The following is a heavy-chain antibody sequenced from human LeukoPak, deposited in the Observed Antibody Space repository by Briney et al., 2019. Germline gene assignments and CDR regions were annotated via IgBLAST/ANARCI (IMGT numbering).Heavy chain of an antibody. CDR3: ARIFFGGYGIDY. D-gene: IGHD5-12*01. CDR2: ISVSGGGT. V-gene: IGHV3-23*01. CDR1: GFTFSSYA. J-gene: IGHJ4*02. Sequence: GGSLRLSCAASGFTFSSYAMSWVRQAPGKGLAWVSSISVSGGGTYFAHSVKGRFPITRDHAKNSLYLEVDLLSAGDTALYYFARIFFGGYGIDYWGQGTLVTVSS.